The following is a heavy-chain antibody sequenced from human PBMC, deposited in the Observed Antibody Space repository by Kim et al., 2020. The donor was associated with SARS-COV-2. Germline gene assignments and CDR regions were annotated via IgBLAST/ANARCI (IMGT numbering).Heavy chain of an antibody. CDR3: ARADCSSTSCYAPYFDY. Sequence: SETLSLTCTVSGGSINSGGYYWSWIRQHPGKGLEWIGYIYYSGSTYYDPSLKSRVTISVDTSKNQFSLKLSSVTAADTAMYYCARADCSSTSCYAPYFDYWGQGTLVTVSS. CDR1: GGSINSGGYY. CDR2: IYYSGST. J-gene: IGHJ4*02. D-gene: IGHD2-2*01. V-gene: IGHV4-31*03.